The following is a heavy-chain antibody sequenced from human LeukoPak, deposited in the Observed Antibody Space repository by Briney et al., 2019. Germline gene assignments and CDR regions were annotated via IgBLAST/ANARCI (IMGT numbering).Heavy chain of an antibody. V-gene: IGHV4-39*02. CDR3: ARSSGTGTFSY. Sequence: SETLSLTCTVSGDSISRSTYYWAWIRQPPGKGLEWIGSVYYGRSPYFNPSFESRATISVDTSKNHFSLKMSSVTAADTAVYYCARSSGTGTFSYWGQGTLVTVSS. CDR2: VYYGRSP. D-gene: IGHD6-25*01. CDR1: GDSISRSTYY. J-gene: IGHJ4*02.